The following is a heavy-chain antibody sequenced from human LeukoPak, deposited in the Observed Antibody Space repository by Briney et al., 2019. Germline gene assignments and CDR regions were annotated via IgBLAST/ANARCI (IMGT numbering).Heavy chain of an antibody. CDR2: IYTSGST. D-gene: IGHD5-18*01. CDR1: GGSISSYY. J-gene: IGHJ5*02. Sequence: SETPSLTCTVSGGSISSYYWSWIRQPAGKGLEWIGRIYTSGSTNYNPSLKSRVTMSVDTSKNQFSLKLSSVTAADTAVYYCAREGIQLWFNWFDPWGQGTLVTVSS. V-gene: IGHV4-4*07. CDR3: AREGIQLWFNWFDP.